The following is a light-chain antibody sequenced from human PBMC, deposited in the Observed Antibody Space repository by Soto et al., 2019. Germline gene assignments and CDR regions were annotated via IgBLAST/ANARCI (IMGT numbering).Light chain of an antibody. J-gene: IGLJ2*01. V-gene: IGLV2-14*03. Sequence: QSALTQPASVSGSPGQSITISCTGTSSDVGGFNYVSWYQHHPGKAPKLMIYDVSNRPSGVSDRFSGSKSGNTASLTISGLQAEDEASDYCSSYASTTLLVFGGGTKLTVL. CDR2: DVS. CDR3: SSYASTTLLV. CDR1: SSDVGGFNY.